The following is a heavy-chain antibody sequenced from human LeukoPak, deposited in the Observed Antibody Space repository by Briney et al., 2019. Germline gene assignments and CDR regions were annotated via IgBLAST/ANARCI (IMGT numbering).Heavy chain of an antibody. D-gene: IGHD4-23*01. CDR1: GFTFSSYW. J-gene: IGHJ4*03. V-gene: IGHV3-74*01. CDR3: ARGRPHGNDY. Sequence: PGGSLRLSCAASGFTFSSYWMNWVRQAPGKGLVWVSRIASDGSSTTYADSVKGRFSISRDNAKNTLYLQMNSLRVEDTAVYYCARGRPHGNDYWGQGTTVTVSS. CDR2: IASDGSST.